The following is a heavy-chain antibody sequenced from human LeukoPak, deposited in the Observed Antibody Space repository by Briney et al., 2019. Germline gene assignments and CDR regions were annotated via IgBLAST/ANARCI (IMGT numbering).Heavy chain of an antibody. CDR3: AKQAPSSSGWLP. D-gene: IGHD6-19*01. J-gene: IGHJ5*02. V-gene: IGHV3-33*06. CDR2: IWYDGSND. CDR1: GVTFSTAA. Sequence: GGSLRLSCAAFGVTFSTAAMHWVRQAPGKGLEWVAVIWYDGSNDYYANSVKGRFTISRDNSKNTLYLQMNSLRAEDTALYYCAKQAPSSSGWLPWGHGTLVTVSS.